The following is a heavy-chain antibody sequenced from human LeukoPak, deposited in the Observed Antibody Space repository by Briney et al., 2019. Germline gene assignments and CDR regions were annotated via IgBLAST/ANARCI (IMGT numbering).Heavy chain of an antibody. J-gene: IGHJ4*02. CDR2: IKQDGSEK. CDR1: GFTFSSYW. CDR3: ARRPKPLPEYSSGWYFDY. V-gene: IGHV3-7*01. D-gene: IGHD6-19*01. Sequence: GGSLRLSCAASGFTFSSYWMSWVRQAPGKGLEWVANIKQDGSEKYYVDSVKGRFTISRDNAKNSLYQQMNSLRAEDTAVCYCARRPKPLPEYSSGWYFDYWGQGTLVTVSS.